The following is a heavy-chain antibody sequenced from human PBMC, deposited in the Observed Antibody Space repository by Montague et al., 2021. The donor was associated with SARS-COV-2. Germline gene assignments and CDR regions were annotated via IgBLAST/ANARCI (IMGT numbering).Heavy chain of an antibody. D-gene: IGHD5-12*01. J-gene: IGHJ4*02. CDR3: ARGWVATIPHMDN. Sequence: CAISGDSVSSNSPAWNWLRQSPSRGLEWLGRTYYMSKWHNDNAVSLKSRISINPDTSKNQFSLQLKSVTPEDTAVYYCARGWVATIPHMDNWGQGSLVIVSS. V-gene: IGHV6-1*01. CDR1: GDSVSSNSPA. CDR2: TYYMSKWHN.